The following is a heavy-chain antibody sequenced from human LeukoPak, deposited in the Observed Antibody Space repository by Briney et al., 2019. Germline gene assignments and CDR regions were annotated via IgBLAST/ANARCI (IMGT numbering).Heavy chain of an antibody. CDR2: ISSRSTYI. D-gene: IGHD2-8*02. V-gene: IGHV3-11*06. Sequence: GGSLRLSCTASGFSFSDYYMSWIRQAPGKGLEWISYISSRSTYISDADSVKGRFTISRDNAKNLLFLQMNSLRVEDTALYYCARGGTGAFDYWGRGILVTVSS. CDR1: GFSFSDYY. CDR3: ARGGTGAFDY. J-gene: IGHJ4*02.